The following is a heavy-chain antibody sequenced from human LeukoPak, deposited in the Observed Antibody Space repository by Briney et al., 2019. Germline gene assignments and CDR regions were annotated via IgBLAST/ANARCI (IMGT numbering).Heavy chain of an antibody. CDR2: ISGSGGST. J-gene: IGHJ5*02. Sequence: GGSLRLSCAASGFTFSSYAMSWVRQAPGKGLEWVSAISGSGGSTYYADSVKGRFTISRDNSKNTLYLQMNSSRAEDTAVYYCASELRYFDWFTGGARPNWFDPWGQGTLVTVSS. V-gene: IGHV3-23*01. D-gene: IGHD3-9*01. CDR1: GFTFSSYA. CDR3: ASELRYFDWFTGGARPNWFDP.